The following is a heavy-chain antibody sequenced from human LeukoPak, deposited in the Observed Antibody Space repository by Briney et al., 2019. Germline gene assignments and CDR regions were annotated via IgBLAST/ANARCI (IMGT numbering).Heavy chain of an antibody. CDR2: FTGNSGLI. Sequence: PGGSLRLSCAASGFTFSTYAMNWVRQAPGKGLEWVSVFTGNSGLIYYADSVKGRFTISRDNSKNTVYLQMNSLRAEDTATYYCVKDRKPDSRYNFDYWGQGTLVTVSS. D-gene: IGHD5-12*01. CDR1: GFTFSTYA. CDR3: VKDRKPDSRYNFDY. J-gene: IGHJ4*02. V-gene: IGHV3-23*01.